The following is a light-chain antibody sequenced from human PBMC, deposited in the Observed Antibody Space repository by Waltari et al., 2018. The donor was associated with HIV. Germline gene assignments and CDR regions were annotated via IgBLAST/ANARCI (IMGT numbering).Light chain of an antibody. V-gene: IGKV1-13*02. CDR3: QQFRTYPRT. J-gene: IGKJ2*01. CDR2: DAS. CDR1: QGVRNA. Sequence: AIQLAQSPSSLSAYVGDRVTITCRASQGVRNALAWYQQKPGRPPKLLIYDASTLEGGVSSRFSGSLSGTDFNLTISNLQPEDSATYYCQQFRTYPRTFGQGATLEIK.